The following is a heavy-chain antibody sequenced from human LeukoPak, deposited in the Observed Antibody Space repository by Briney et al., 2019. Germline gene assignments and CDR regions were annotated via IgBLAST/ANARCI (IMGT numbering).Heavy chain of an antibody. CDR3: ARVGVYYYDSSGYYYGPKYFDY. CDR1: GGSFIGYY. CDR2: INHSGST. J-gene: IGHJ4*02. Sequence: SETLSLTCAVYGGSFIGYYWSWIRQPPGKGLEWIGEINHSGSTNYNPSLKSRVTISVDTSKNQFSLKLSSVTAADTAVYYCARVGVYYYDSSGYYYGPKYFDYWGQGTLVTVSS. V-gene: IGHV4-34*01. D-gene: IGHD3-22*01.